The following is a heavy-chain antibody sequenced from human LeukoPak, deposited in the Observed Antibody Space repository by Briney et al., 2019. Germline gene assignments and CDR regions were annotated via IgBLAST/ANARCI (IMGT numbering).Heavy chain of an antibody. Sequence: GESLKISCRGSGYSFTSCWIGWVRQMPGKGLEWMGIIYPGDPDTRYSPSFQGQVTISADKSISTAYLQWSSLKASDTAMYYCARTRDIVATIADYWGQGTLVTVSS. D-gene: IGHD5-12*01. V-gene: IGHV5-51*01. CDR3: ARTRDIVATIADY. J-gene: IGHJ4*02. CDR2: IYPGDPDT. CDR1: GYSFTSCW.